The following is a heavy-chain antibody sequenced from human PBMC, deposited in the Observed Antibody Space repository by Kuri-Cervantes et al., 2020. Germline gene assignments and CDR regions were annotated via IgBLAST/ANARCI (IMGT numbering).Heavy chain of an antibody. D-gene: IGHD3-10*01. CDR3: ARGRGYYYYCVDG. CDR2: IYYSGST. J-gene: IGHJ6*01. Sequence: GSLRLSCTVSGGSISSYYWSWIRQPPGKGLEWIGYIYYSGSTNYNPSLKSRVTISVDTSKNQFSLKLSSVTAADTAVYYCARGRGYYYYCVDGGGGGATVTVSS. CDR1: GGSISSYY. V-gene: IGHV4-59*01.